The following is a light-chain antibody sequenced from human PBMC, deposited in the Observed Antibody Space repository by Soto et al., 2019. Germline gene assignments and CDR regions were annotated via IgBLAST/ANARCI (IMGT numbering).Light chain of an antibody. V-gene: IGLV2-14*01. CDR2: EVT. J-gene: IGLJ1*01. CDR1: FSDVGGYGY. Sequence: QSALTQPASVSGSPGQSIAISCTGTFSDVGGYGYVSWYQQHPDKAPKLMIYEVTKRPSGVSNRFSGSKSGNTASLTISGLQPEDEADYYCSSHTSGSTRVFGSGTKVTVL. CDR3: SSHTSGSTRV.